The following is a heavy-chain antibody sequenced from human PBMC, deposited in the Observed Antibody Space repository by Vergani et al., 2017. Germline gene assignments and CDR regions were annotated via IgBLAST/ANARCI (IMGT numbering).Heavy chain of an antibody. CDR3: AKMGDGYSYGYEY. CDR1: GFRFREHG. Sequence: EVHLLESGGGSVQPGESLRLSCVASGFRFREHGMNWVRQAPGKGLEWVSGISGHDHRTLYADSVKGRFIISRDDSKNTLYLQMNSLRAEDTAVYYCAKMGDGYSYGYEYWGQGTLVTVSS. J-gene: IGHJ4*02. V-gene: IGHV3-23*01. D-gene: IGHD5-18*01. CDR2: ISGHDHRT.